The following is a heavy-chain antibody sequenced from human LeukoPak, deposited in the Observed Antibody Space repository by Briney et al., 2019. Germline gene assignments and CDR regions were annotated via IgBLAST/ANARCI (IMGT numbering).Heavy chain of an antibody. CDR1: GGSISSSNW. Sequence: SETLSLTCAVSGGSISSSNWWSWVRQPPGKGLEWIGSINYSGNTYYSPSLKSRVTMSVDTSKNQFSLKLSSVTAADTAVYYCAKSRGASWPNYYYFDHWGQGTLLTVSS. J-gene: IGHJ4*02. CDR2: INYSGNT. D-gene: IGHD2-2*01. V-gene: IGHV4-4*02. CDR3: AKSRGASWPNYYYFDH.